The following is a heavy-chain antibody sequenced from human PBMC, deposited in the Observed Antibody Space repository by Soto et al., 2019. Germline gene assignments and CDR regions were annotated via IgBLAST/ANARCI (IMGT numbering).Heavy chain of an antibody. CDR3: ARGLGREYYYDSSGSPFDI. CDR2: IIPIFGTA. J-gene: IGHJ3*02. D-gene: IGHD3-22*01. V-gene: IGHV1-69*01. Sequence: QVQLVQSGAEVKKPGSSVKVSCKASGGTFSSYAISWVRQAPGQGLEWMGGIIPIFGTANYAQKFQGRVTITADESTSTAYMELSSLRSEDTAVYYCARGLGREYYYDSSGSPFDIWGQGTMVTVSS. CDR1: GGTFSSYA.